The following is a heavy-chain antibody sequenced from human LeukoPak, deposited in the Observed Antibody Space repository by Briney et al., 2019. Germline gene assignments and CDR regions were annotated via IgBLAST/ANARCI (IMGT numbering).Heavy chain of an antibody. CDR2: IYYSGST. Sequence: SETLSLTCTVSGGSISSSSYYWGWIRQPPGKGLEWIGYIYYSGSTNYNPSLKSRVTISVDTSKNQFSLKLSSVTAADTAVYYCARGVLLWFGELLSNWFDPWGQGTLVTVSS. CDR1: GGSISSSSYY. CDR3: ARGVLLWFGELLSNWFDP. J-gene: IGHJ5*02. D-gene: IGHD3-10*01. V-gene: IGHV4-61*05.